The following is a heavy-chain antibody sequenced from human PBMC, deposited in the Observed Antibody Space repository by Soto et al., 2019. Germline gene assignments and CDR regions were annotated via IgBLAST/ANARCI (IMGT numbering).Heavy chain of an antibody. CDR2: IYPGDSDT. Sequence: GESLKISCKGSGYNFTSYWIGWVRQMPGKGLECMGIIYPGDSDTRYSPSFQGQVTISADKSISTAYLRWSSLKASDTAMYYCAGGGVRGVITRTRDYYGMDVWGQGTTVTVSS. CDR1: GYNFTSYW. J-gene: IGHJ6*02. CDR3: AGGGVRGVITRTRDYYGMDV. V-gene: IGHV5-51*01. D-gene: IGHD3-10*01.